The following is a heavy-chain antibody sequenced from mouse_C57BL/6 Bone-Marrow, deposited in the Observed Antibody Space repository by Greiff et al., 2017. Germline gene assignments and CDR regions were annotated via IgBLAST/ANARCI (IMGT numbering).Heavy chain of an antibody. J-gene: IGHJ2*01. V-gene: IGHV1-72*01. CDR3: ARLEKGRDYFDY. CDR1: GYTFTSYW. CDR2: IDPNSGGT. D-gene: IGHD3-3*01. Sequence: QSCKASGYTFTSYWMHWVKQRPGRGLEWIGRIDPNSGGTKYNEKFKSKATLTVDKPSSTAYMQLSSLTSEDSAVYYCARLEKGRDYFDYWGQGTTLTVSS.